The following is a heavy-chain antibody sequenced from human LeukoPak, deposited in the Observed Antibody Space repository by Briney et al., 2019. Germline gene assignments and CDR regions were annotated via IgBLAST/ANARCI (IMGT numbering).Heavy chain of an antibody. CDR3: ARGGYSGSDWTT. J-gene: IGHJ5*02. CDR2: IYHSGDT. Sequence: SETLSLTCTVSGGSISTFYWNWIRQPPGKGLEWLGYIYHSGDTRYNPSLKSRVTISVDTSKSQFSLKVSSVTAADTAVYYCARGGYSGSDWTTWGQGTLVTASS. V-gene: IGHV4-59*01. CDR1: GGSISTFY. D-gene: IGHD5-12*01.